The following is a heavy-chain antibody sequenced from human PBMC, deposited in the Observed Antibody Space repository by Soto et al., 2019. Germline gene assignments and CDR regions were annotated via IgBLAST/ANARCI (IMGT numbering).Heavy chain of an antibody. CDR3: ATTRGIAVGGSFDH. J-gene: IGHJ5*02. CDR2: FYSGST. D-gene: IGHD6-13*01. Sequence: SETLSLTCIVSGASISSRSSYWGWIRQPPGKGLEWVGTFYSGSTYNNPSLKSRVTISVDTSKNQFSLKLSSVAAGDTAIYYCATTRGIAVGGSFDHWGQGTLVTVSS. V-gene: IGHV4-39*01. CDR1: GASISSRSSY.